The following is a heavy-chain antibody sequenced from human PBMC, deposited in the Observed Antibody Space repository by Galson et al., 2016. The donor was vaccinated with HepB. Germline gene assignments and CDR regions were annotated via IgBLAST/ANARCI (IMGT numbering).Heavy chain of an antibody. D-gene: IGHD3-10*01. CDR1: GDSISSYS. J-gene: IGHJ6*02. CDR3: ARDFLVRGVHYPYGMDV. V-gene: IGHV4-59*01. Sequence: SETLSLTCTVSGDSISSYSWSWIRQPPGKGLEWIGYNIYGGSTNYNPALKSRVTISVDTSKNQFSLKLSSATAADTAVYYCARDFLVRGVHYPYGMDVWGQGTTVIVSS. CDR2: NIYGGST.